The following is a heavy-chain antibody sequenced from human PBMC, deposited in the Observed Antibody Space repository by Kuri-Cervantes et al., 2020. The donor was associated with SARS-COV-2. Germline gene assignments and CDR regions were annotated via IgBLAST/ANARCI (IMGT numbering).Heavy chain of an antibody. J-gene: IGHJ4*02. D-gene: IGHD2-2*01. CDR2: VYTSGIT. V-gene: IGHV4-4*07. Sequence: SETLSLTCTVSGGSISSYYWNWIRQPDGKGLEWIGRVYTSGITNYNPSLKSRGTMSVDTSNNQFSLKLNSVTAADTAVYYCAREGYCSSVSCFLFDYWGQGMLVTVSS. CDR1: GGSISSYY. CDR3: AREGYCSSVSCFLFDY.